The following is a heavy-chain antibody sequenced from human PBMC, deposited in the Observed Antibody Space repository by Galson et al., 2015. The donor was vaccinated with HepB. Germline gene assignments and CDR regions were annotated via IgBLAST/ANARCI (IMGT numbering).Heavy chain of an antibody. CDR2: INPNHGST. D-gene: IGHD4-17*01. J-gene: IGHJ4*02. CDR1: GYTFTSYN. Sequence: SVKVSCKASGYTFTSYNMHWVRQAPGQGLEWMGIINPNHGSTSYALKLRGRVTMTGDTSTSTVYMELSSLRSEDTAVYYCARDNGAWTSDYWGQGTLVTVSS. CDR3: ARDNGAWTSDY. V-gene: IGHV1-46*04.